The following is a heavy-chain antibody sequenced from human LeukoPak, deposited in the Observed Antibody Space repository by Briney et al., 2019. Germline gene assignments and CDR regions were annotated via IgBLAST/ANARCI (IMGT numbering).Heavy chain of an antibody. Sequence: GGSLRLSCTASGFTFGDYAMSWVRQAPGKGLEWVGFIRSKAYGGTTEYAASVKGRFTISRDDSKSIAYLQMNSLKTVDTAVYYCTREGNYDSSGYYYGIPNYWGQGTLVTVSS. CDR1: GFTFGDYA. D-gene: IGHD3-22*01. CDR2: IRSKAYGGTT. CDR3: TREGNYDSSGYYYGIPNY. J-gene: IGHJ4*02. V-gene: IGHV3-49*04.